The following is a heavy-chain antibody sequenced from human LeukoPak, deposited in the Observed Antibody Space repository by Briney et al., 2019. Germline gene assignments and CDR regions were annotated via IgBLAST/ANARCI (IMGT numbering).Heavy chain of an antibody. CDR1: GGSVSRDSYY. D-gene: IGHD6-19*01. V-gene: IGHV4-61*01. CDR2: IYYSGST. Sequence: SETLSLTCTVSGGSVSRDSYYWSWIRQPPGKGLEWIGYIYYSGSTSYNPSLKSRVTILVDTSKNQFSLKLTSVTAADTAVYYCAREILSSSAWFDSWGQGIRVTVSS. CDR3: AREILSSSAWFDS. J-gene: IGHJ5*01.